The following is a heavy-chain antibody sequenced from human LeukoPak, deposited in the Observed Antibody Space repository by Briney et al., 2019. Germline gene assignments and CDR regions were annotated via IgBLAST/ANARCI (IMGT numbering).Heavy chain of an antibody. V-gene: IGHV4-59*01. Sequence: ESSETLSLTCTVSGGSISSYYWSWIRQPPGKGLEWIGYIYYSGSTNYNPSLKSRVTISVDTSKNQFSLKLSSVTAADTAVYYCARDDYYDILTGYQGAFDIWGQGTMVTVSS. CDR1: GGSISSYY. CDR2: IYYSGST. CDR3: ARDDYYDILTGYQGAFDI. J-gene: IGHJ3*02. D-gene: IGHD3-9*01.